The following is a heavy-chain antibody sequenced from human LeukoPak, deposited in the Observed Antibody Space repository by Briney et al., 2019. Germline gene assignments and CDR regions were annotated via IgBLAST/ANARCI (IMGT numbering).Heavy chain of an antibody. J-gene: IGHJ6*03. D-gene: IGHD3-10*01. Sequence: GGSLRLSSAASGSTCSRNWMHCVRHTPGKGLVCVSRIYGDGSATTYADSVAGRFTISRDNAKTTIYLQMTSLRAEDTAVYYCARGVRGIISYYYYYMDLWGKGTTVTVP. CDR1: GSTCSRNW. V-gene: IGHV3-74*01. CDR2: IYGDGSAT. CDR3: ARGVRGIISYYYYYMDL.